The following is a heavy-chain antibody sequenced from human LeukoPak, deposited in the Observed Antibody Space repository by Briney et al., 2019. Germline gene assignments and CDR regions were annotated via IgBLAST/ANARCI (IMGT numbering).Heavy chain of an antibody. Sequence: PSETLSLTCTVSGGSISSYYWSWIRQPPGKGLEWIGEIYHSGSTNYNPSLKSRVTISVDTSKNQFSLKLSSVTAADTAVYYCARGYGDSRGVFDYWGQGTLVTVSS. CDR3: ARGYGDSRGVFDY. V-gene: IGHV4-59*12. J-gene: IGHJ4*02. CDR2: IYHSGST. CDR1: GGSISSYY. D-gene: IGHD4-17*01.